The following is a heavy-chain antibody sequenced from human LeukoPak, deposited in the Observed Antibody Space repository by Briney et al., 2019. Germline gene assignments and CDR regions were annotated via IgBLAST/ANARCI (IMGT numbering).Heavy chain of an antibody. V-gene: IGHV1-8*01. CDR2: MNPNSGNT. CDR3: TRGSSGRRDN. J-gene: IGHJ4*02. CDR1: GYTFTSCD. Sequence: GASVKVSCKASGYTFTSCDINWVPQATGQGLEWMGWMNPNSGNTGYGQSFQGRITMTREISIGTAYMELSNLTAEDTAIYYCTRGSSGRRDNWGQGTLVTVS. D-gene: IGHD3-3*01.